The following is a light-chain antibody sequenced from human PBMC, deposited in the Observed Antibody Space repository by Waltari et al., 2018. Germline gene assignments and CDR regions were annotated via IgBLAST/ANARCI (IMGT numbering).Light chain of an antibody. Sequence: SALTQPRSVSWSPGQSVTIPCTGTTSDVVGYHYVSWYQQHPGKAPKLMFYDVSKRPSGVPDRFSGSKSGNTASLTISGLQAEDEADYYCCSYGGTYSWVFGGGTKLTVL. CDR3: CSYGGTYSWV. CDR1: TSDVVGYHY. CDR2: DVS. J-gene: IGLJ3*02. V-gene: IGLV2-11*01.